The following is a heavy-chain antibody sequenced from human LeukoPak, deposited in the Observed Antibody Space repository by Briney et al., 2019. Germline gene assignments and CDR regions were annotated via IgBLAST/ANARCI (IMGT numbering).Heavy chain of an antibody. D-gene: IGHD5-18*01. V-gene: IGHV3-48*03. Sequence: GGSLRLSCAASGITFSSYEMNWVRQAPGKGLEWLSCISGSGSTIYYADSVKGRFTISRDNAKKSLYLQLNSLRAEDTAVYYCGRGFRDTAMFLDYWGQGTLVTVSS. CDR2: ISGSGSTI. CDR3: GRGFRDTAMFLDY. J-gene: IGHJ4*02. CDR1: GITFSSYE.